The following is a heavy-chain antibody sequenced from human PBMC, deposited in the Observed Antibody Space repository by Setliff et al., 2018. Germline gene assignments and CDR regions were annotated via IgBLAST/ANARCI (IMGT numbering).Heavy chain of an antibody. Sequence: SVKVSCKASGGSFRSDGFSWVRQAPGQGLEWMGGIIPMFRTGKYAQRFQGRVTITADESTSTAYMELGSLRAEDTAVYYCARGKMDVVAVAGKYCVMDVWGQGTTVTVS. CDR1: GGSFRSDG. CDR3: ARGKMDVVAVAGKYCVMDV. V-gene: IGHV1-69*13. CDR2: IIPMFRTG. J-gene: IGHJ6*02. D-gene: IGHD6-19*01.